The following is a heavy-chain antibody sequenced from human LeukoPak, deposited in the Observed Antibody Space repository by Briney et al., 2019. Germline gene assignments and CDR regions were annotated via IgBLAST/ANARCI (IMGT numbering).Heavy chain of an antibody. V-gene: IGHV1-8*01. CDR1: GYTFTSYD. D-gene: IGHD3-10*01. Sequence: ASVKVSCKASGYTFTSYDINWVRQATGQGLEWMGWMNPNSGNTGYAQKFQGRVTMTRNTSISTAYMELSSLRSEDTAVYYCARGRYYGSGSYYNAPDYWGQGTLVTVSS. CDR3: ARGRYYGSGSYYNAPDY. J-gene: IGHJ4*02. CDR2: MNPNSGNT.